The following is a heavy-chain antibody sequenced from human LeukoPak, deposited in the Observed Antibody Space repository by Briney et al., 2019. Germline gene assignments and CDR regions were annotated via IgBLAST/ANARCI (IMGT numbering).Heavy chain of an antibody. CDR2: IYDSGRT. CDR3: ARGTGSHRGYSYGYGRREPETLDY. V-gene: IGHV4-39*07. Sequence: PSETLSLTCSVSGDSVSRSDSYWDWIRQPPGKGLEWIVTIYDSGRTYYSPSLKSRVTMCVAPSNNQFSLNLMPVTAAAPAEYFCARGTGSHRGYSYGYGRREPETLDYWGQGTLVTVSS. CDR1: GDSVSRSDSY. D-gene: IGHD5-18*01. J-gene: IGHJ4*02.